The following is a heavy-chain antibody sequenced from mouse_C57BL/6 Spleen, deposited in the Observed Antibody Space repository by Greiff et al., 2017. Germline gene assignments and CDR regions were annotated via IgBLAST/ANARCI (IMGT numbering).Heavy chain of an antibody. CDR2: INPGSGGT. CDR1: GYAFTNYL. J-gene: IGHJ4*01. Sequence: QVQLQQSGAELVRPGTSVKVSCKASGYAFTNYLIEWVKQRPGQGLEWIGVINPGSGGTNYNEKFKGKATLTADKSSSTAYMPLSSLTSEDSAVYFCARSYDYVRAYAMDYWGQGTSVTVSS. CDR3: ARSYDYVRAYAMDY. V-gene: IGHV1-54*01. D-gene: IGHD2-4*01.